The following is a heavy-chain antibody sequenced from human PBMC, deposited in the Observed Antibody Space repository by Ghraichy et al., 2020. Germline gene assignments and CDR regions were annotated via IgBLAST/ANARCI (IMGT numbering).Heavy chain of an antibody. V-gene: IGHV3-23*01. Sequence: GGSLRLSCAASGFTFSSYAMSWVRQAPGKGLEWVSAISGSGGSTYYADSVKGRFTISRDNSKNTLYLQMNSLRAEDTAVYYCAKDQYPRRYSSSWSDGNCFDYWGQGTLVTVSS. CDR1: GFTFSSYA. J-gene: IGHJ4*02. CDR2: ISGSGGST. D-gene: IGHD6-13*01. CDR3: AKDQYPRRYSSSWSDGNCFDY.